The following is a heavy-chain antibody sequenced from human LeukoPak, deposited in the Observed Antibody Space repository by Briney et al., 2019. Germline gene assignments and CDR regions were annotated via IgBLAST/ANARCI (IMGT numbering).Heavy chain of an antibody. CDR3: TRGPSNWNDVGGAYYFDY. D-gene: IGHD1-20*01. V-gene: IGHV3-49*03. J-gene: IGHJ4*02. CDR1: GFTFGDYA. CDR2: IRSKAYGGTT. Sequence: GGSLRLSCTTSGFTFGDYAMSWFRQAPGKGLEWVGFIRSKAYGGTTEYAASVRGRFTISRDDSKSIAYLEMNSLKTEDTAVYHCTRGPSNWNDVGGAYYFDYWGQGILVTVSS.